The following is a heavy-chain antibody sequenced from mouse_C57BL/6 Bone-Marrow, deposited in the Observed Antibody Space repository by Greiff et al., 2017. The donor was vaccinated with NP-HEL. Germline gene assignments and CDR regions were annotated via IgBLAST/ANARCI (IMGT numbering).Heavy chain of an antibody. CDR2: ISDGGSYT. CDR3: ARDPGPYYFDY. D-gene: IGHD4-1*01. V-gene: IGHV5-4*01. CDR1: GFTFSSYA. J-gene: IGHJ2*01. Sequence: EVKLQESGGGLVKPGGSLKLSCAASGFTFSSYAMSWVRQTPEKRLEWVATISDGGSYTYYPDNVKGRFTISRDNAKNNLYLQMSHLKSEDTAMYYCARDPGPYYFDYWGQGTTLTVSS.